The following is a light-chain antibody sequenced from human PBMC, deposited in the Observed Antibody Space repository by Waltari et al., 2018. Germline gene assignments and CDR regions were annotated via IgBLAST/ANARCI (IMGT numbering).Light chain of an antibody. CDR2: GAS. CDR3: QQYGGSPWT. V-gene: IGKV3-20*01. Sequence: ETVLTQSPGTLSLFPGEKATPSCRASQRVSNNYLAWYQQKPGQAPRLLIYGASTRATGIPARFSGSGSGTDFTLAISRLEPEDFAVYYCQQYGGSPWTFGRGTKVEIE. J-gene: IGKJ1*01. CDR1: QRVSNNY.